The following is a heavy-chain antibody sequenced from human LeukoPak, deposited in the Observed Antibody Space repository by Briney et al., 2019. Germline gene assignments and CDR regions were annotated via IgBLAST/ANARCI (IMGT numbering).Heavy chain of an antibody. V-gene: IGHV3-23*01. Sequence: GGSLRLSCAASGFTFSSYAMSWVRQAPGKGLEWVSAIRGSGGSTYYADSVKGRFTISRDNSKNTLYLQMNSLRAEDTAVYYCAKAPVTTCRGAFCYPFDYWGLGTLVTVSS. CDR2: IRGSGGST. D-gene: IGHD2-15*01. CDR1: GFTFSSYA. CDR3: AKAPVTTCRGAFCYPFDY. J-gene: IGHJ4*02.